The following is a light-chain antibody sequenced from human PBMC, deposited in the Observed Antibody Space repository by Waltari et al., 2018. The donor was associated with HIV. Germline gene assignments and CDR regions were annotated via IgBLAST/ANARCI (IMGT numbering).Light chain of an antibody. CDR1: QRVLYSSNNKNY. CDR3: QQYYSTPCT. Sequence: DIVMTQSPHSLAVSLGERATINCKSSQRVLYSSNNKNYLAWFQQKPGQPPKLLIHWASTRESGVPDRFSGGGSGTDFTLTISSLQAEDVAVYYCQQYYSTPCTFGQGTKLEIK. J-gene: IGKJ2*01. CDR2: WAS. V-gene: IGKV4-1*01.